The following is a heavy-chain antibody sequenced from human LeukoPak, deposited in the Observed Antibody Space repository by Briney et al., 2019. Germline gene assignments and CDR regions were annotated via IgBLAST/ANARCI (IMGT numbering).Heavy chain of an antibody. V-gene: IGHV4-39*01. CDR1: GGSISSSSYY. Sequence: SETLSLTCTVSGGSISSSSYYWGWIRQPPGKGLEWIGSIYYSGSTYYNPSFKSRVTISVDTSKNQFSLKLSSVTAADTAVYYCARPLRRIDYWGQGTLVTVSS. CDR2: IYYSGST. CDR3: ARPLRRIDY. J-gene: IGHJ4*02. D-gene: IGHD4-17*01.